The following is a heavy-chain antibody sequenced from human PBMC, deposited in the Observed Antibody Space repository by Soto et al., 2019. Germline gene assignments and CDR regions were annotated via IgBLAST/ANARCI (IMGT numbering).Heavy chain of an antibody. CDR1: GGSISSGGYY. V-gene: IGHV4-31*03. D-gene: IGHD3-10*01. J-gene: IGHJ4*02. Sequence: PSETLSLTCTVSGGSISSGGYYWSWIRQHPGKGLEWIGYIYYSGSTYYNPSLKSRVTISVDTSKNQFSLRLSSVTAADTAVYYCARVVYGPPYSDYWGQGTLVTVSS. CDR3: ARVVYGPPYSDY. CDR2: IYYSGST.